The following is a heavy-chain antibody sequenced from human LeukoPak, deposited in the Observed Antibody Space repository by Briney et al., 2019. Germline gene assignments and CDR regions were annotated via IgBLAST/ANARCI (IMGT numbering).Heavy chain of an antibody. J-gene: IGHJ4*02. CDR2: INPNSGGT. Sequence: ASVKVSCKASGYTFTDYYVYWVRQAPGQGLEWMGWINPNSGGTSYAQKLQGRVTMTRDTSISTAYMELSRLTSDDTAVYYCARGREVAGTVAYWGQGTLVTVSS. CDR3: ARGREVAGTVAY. D-gene: IGHD6-19*01. V-gene: IGHV1-2*02. CDR1: GYTFTDYY.